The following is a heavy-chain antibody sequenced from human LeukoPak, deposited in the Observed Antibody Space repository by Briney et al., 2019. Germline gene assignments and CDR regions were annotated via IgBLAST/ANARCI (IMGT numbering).Heavy chain of an antibody. CDR1: GGSISSSSYY. D-gene: IGHD3-10*01. CDR3: AKGPAMVRGTFDP. Sequence: ETLSLTCTVSGGSISSSSYYWGWIRQPPGKGLEWVSSISGSGGNTYYADSVKGRFTISRDYSKNTLYLQMNSLRTEETAVYYCAKGPAMVRGTFDPWGQGTLVTVSS. V-gene: IGHV3-23*01. CDR2: ISGSGGNT. J-gene: IGHJ5*02.